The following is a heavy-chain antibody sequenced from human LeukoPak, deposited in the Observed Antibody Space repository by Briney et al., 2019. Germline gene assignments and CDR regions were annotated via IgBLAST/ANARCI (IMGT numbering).Heavy chain of an antibody. J-gene: IGHJ4*02. Sequence: SETLSLTCTVSGGSISGYYWNWIRQPPGKGLEWIGYPYNSGSTYYNPSLRSRVTISLDTSKDQVSLELSSVTAADTAVYYCARSQRNHGGDIDYWGQGTLVTVSS. CDR2: PYNSGST. CDR1: GGSISGYY. D-gene: IGHD1-14*01. CDR3: ARSQRNHGGDIDY. V-gene: IGHV4-59*01.